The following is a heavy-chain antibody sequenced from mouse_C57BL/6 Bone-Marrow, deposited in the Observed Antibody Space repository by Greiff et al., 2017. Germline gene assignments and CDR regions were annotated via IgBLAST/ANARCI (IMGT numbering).Heavy chain of an antibody. V-gene: IGHV1-81*01. Sequence: QVQLQQSGAELARPGASVKLSCKASGYTFTSYGISWVKQRTGQGLEWIGEIYPRSGNTYYNEKFKGKATLTADKSSSTAYMELRSLTSEDSAVYFCARHGSSYPLDYWGQGTTLTVSS. CDR1: GYTFTSYG. D-gene: IGHD1-1*01. J-gene: IGHJ2*01. CDR2: IYPRSGNT. CDR3: ARHGSSYPLDY.